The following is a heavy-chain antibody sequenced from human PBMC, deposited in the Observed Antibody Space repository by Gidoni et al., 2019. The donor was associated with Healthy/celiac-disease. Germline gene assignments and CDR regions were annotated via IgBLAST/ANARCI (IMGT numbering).Heavy chain of an antibody. CDR2: IRSKANSYAT. V-gene: IGHV3-73*02. J-gene: IGHJ5*02. CDR1: GFTFSGSA. D-gene: IGHD3-3*01. Sequence: EVQLVESGGGLVQPGGSLKLSCAASGFTFSGSAMHWVRQASGKGLEWVGRIRSKANSYATAYAASVKGRFTISRDDSKNTAYLQMNSLKTEDTAVYYCTEDYDFWSGYQIKFDPWGQGTLVTVSS. CDR3: TEDYDFWSGYQIKFDP.